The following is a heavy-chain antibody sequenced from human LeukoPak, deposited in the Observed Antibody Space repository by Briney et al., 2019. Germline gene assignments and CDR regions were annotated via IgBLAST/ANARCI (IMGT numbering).Heavy chain of an antibody. CDR1: GITVNTNY. V-gene: IGHV3-66*02. CDR3: ARNSYAVLTGYPRGGLDL. D-gene: IGHD3-9*01. Sequence: PGGSLRLSCAASGITVNTNYMNWVRQAPGKGLEWVSIIYSGGPTYYADSVKGRFTISRDNFKNTVYLQMNSLKVEDTAVYYCARNSYAVLTGYPRGGLDLWGPGTLVTVSS. CDR2: IYSGGPT. J-gene: IGHJ5*02.